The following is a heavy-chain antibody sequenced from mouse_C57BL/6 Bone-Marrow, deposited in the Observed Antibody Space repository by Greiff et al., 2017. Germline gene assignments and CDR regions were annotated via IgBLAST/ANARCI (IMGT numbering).Heavy chain of an antibody. CDR1: GFNIKDDY. Sequence: EVKLEESGAELVRPGASVKLSCTASGFNIKDDYMHWVKQRPEQGLAWIGWIDPENGDTEYASKFQGKATITADTSSNTAYLQLSSLTSEDTAVYYCTTPVYSNSLWGQGTTLTVSS. J-gene: IGHJ2*01. D-gene: IGHD2-5*01. CDR3: TTPVYSNSL. V-gene: IGHV14-4*01. CDR2: IDPENGDT.